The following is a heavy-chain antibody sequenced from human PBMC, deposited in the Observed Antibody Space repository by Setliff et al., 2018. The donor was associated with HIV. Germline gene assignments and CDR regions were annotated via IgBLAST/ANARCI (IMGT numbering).Heavy chain of an antibody. CDR1: GGSFGVYR. CDR3: ARDRHSSGLGSYGP. D-gene: IGHD3-10*01. V-gene: IGHV4-4*07. CDR2: IDISGTT. J-gene: IGHJ5*02. Sequence: KSSETLSLTCTLSGGSFGVYRWSWIRQSAGRGLEWIGRIDISGTTPYKPYLKGRVAISVDKSRNQFSLRVTSVTAADTAVYFCARDRHSSGLGSYGPWGPGMLVTVSS.